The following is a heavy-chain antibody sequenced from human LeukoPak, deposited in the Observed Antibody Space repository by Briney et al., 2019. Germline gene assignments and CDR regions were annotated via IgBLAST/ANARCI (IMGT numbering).Heavy chain of an antibody. V-gene: IGHV1-2*02. CDR2: INPNSGGT. CDR1: GYTFTGYY. D-gene: IGHD2-2*01. CDR3: ARGSEYQLLFEDY. J-gene: IGHJ4*02. Sequence: ASVKVSCKASGYTFTGYYMHWVRQAPGQGLEWMGWINPNSGGTNYAQKFQGRVTMTRDTSISTAYMELSRLRSGDTAVYYCARGSEYQLLFEDYWGQGTLVTVSS.